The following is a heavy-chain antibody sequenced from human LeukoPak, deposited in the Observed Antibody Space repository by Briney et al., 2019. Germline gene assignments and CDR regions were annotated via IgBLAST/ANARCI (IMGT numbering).Heavy chain of an antibody. Sequence: SQTLSLTCTVYGGSISSGGYYWSWIRQHPGKGLEWNGYIDYSGTTYYNPYLNSRVTIPVDTSKNQFSLKLSSVTAADTAVYYCARDHGGSQQLAEAGRFDPWGQGTLVTVSS. D-gene: IGHD6-13*01. J-gene: IGHJ5*02. CDR3: ARDHGGSQQLAEAGRFDP. CDR2: IDYSGTT. CDR1: GGSISSGGYY. V-gene: IGHV4-31*03.